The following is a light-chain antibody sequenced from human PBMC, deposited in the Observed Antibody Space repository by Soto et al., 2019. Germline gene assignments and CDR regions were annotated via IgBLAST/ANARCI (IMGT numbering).Light chain of an antibody. CDR1: QSLSGN. Sequence: EIVMTQSPATLAGSPGETVTLSCRASQSLSGNLAWYQQKPGQAPRLLIFRASTRATGVPARFSGRGSGTEVTLTISGLQSEDFAVHYCQQYSQWPPWTFGPGTKVEIK. CDR3: QQYSQWPPWT. CDR2: RAS. V-gene: IGKV3-15*01. J-gene: IGKJ1*01.